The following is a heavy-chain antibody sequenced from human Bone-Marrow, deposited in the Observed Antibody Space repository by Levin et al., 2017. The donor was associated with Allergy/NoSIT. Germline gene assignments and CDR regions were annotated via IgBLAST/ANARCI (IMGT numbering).Heavy chain of an antibody. D-gene: IGHD3-3*01. J-gene: IGHJ6*02. CDR1: EFTFSLYS. V-gene: IGHV3-30-3*01. CDR3: AGDPSTTLDHYYCSGTDV. Sequence: GGSLRLSCTASEFTFSLYSMHWVRQAPGKGLEWVALISFNGANKYYADSVKGRFTISRDNSKNTLFLQMDSLRPEDTAVYFCAGDPSTTLDHYYCSGTDVWGQGTTVTVSS. CDR2: ISFNGANK.